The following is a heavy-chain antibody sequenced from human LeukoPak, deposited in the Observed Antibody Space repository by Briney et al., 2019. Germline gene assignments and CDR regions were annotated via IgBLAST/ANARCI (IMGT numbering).Heavy chain of an antibody. CDR2: ISSSGNTI. CDR1: GFTFSGYE. J-gene: IGHJ4*02. D-gene: IGHD3-10*01. V-gene: IGHV3-48*03. Sequence: PGGSLRLSCVASGFTFSGYEMNWVRQAPGKGLEWVSFISSSGNTIYYADSVKGRFTISRDNAKNSLYLQMHSLRAEDTAVYYCAKARGSSYTFDYWGQGTLVTFSS. CDR3: AKARGSSYTFDY.